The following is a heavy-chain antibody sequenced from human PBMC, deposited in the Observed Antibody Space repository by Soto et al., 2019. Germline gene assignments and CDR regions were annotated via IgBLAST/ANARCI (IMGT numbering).Heavy chain of an antibody. J-gene: IGHJ5*02. CDR3: ARDKLELRWGDNLYDP. CDR2: TIPIFGTA. D-gene: IGHD1-7*01. V-gene: IGHV1-69*13. CDR1: GGTFSSYA. Sequence: ASVQVSCKASGGTFSSYAISWVRQAPGQGLEWMGGTIPIFGTANYAQKFQGRVTITADESTSTAYMELSSLRSEDTAVYYCARDKLELRWGDNLYDPWGQGTLVTVS.